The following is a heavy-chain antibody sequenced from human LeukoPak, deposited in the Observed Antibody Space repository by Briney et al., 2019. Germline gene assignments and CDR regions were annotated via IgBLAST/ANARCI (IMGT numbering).Heavy chain of an antibody. CDR3: AEDSAGMDV. V-gene: IGHV3-23*01. Sequence: GGPLRLSCAASGFTFSSHAMNWVRHVPGKWREWVSTISGSGGSTYYADSVKGRFTISRDNAKNTLYLQMNSLRAEDTAVYYCAEDSAGMDVWGQGTTVTVSS. CDR2: ISGSGGST. CDR1: GFTFSSHA. J-gene: IGHJ6*02.